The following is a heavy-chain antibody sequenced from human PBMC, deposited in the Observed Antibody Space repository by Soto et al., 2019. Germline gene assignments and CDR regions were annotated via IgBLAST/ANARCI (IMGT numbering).Heavy chain of an antibody. J-gene: IGHJ5*02. Sequence: QVQLVQSGAEVKKPGASVKVSCKASGYTFTGYYMHWVRQAPGQGLEWMGWINPNSGGTNYAQKFQGWVTMTRDTSISTAYMELSRLGSDDTAVYYWARGIAAAGTDWFDPWGQGTLVTVAS. CDR3: ARGIAAAGTDWFDP. CDR1: GYTFTGYY. CDR2: INPNSGGT. D-gene: IGHD6-13*01. V-gene: IGHV1-2*04.